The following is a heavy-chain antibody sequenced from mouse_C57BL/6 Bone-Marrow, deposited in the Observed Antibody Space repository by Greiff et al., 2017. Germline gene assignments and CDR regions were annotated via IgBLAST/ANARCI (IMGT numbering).Heavy chain of an antibody. CDR3: AREGRTWFAY. CDR2: IYPGGGST. V-gene: IGHV1-55*01. CDR1: GYSFTSYW. J-gene: IGHJ3*01. Sequence: QVQLQQPGAELVKPGASVSMSCTASGYSFTSYWITWVKQRPGQGLAWIGDIYPGGGSTNYNEKFKSKATLTIDTSSSTAYKQLSSLTSEDSAVYYCAREGRTWFAYWGQGTLVTVSA.